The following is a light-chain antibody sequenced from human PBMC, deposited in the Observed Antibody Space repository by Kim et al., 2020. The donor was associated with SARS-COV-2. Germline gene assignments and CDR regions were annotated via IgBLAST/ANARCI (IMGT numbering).Light chain of an antibody. CDR3: NSRDSSGNHRV. V-gene: IGLV3-19*01. J-gene: IGLJ3*02. CDR2: GKN. Sequence: SSELLRTLLCLWPWDRQSGSHAKETASSYYASWYQQKPGQAPVLVIYGKNNRPSGIPDRFSGSSSGNTASLTITGAQAEDEADYYCNSRDSSGNHRVFGGGTKGTVL. CDR1: ASSYY.